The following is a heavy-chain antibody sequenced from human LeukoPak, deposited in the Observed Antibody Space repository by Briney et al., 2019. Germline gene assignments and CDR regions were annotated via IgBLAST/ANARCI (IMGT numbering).Heavy chain of an antibody. D-gene: IGHD3-22*01. CDR1: GGSISSGGYY. J-gene: IGHJ4*02. CDR2: IYYSGST. Sequence: SQTLSLTCTVSGGSISSGGYYWSWIRQHPGKGLEWIGYIYYSGSTYYNPSLKSRVTISVDTSKNQFSLKLSSVTAADTAVYYCARIMIVVDTISQGNTGFDYWGQGTLVTVSS. V-gene: IGHV4-31*03. CDR3: ARIMIVVDTISQGNTGFDY.